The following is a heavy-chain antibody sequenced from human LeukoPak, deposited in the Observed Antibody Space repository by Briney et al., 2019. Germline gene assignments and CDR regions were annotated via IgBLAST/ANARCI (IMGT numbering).Heavy chain of an antibody. CDR3: ARGEAYMTTVPPPRVY. CDR1: GFTFNNYA. Sequence: GGSLRLSCAASGFTFNNYAMSWVRQAPGKGLEWVSSISSSSSYIYYEDSVKGRFTISRDNAKNSLYLQMNSLRAEDTAVSYCARGEAYMTTVPPPRVYWGQGTLVTVSS. V-gene: IGHV3-21*01. J-gene: IGHJ4*02. D-gene: IGHD4-17*01. CDR2: ISSSSSYI.